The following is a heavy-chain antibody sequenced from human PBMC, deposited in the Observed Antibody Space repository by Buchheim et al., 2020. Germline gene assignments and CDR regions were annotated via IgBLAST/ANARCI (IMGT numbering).Heavy chain of an antibody. J-gene: IGHJ4*02. CDR1: GFTFNTYD. D-gene: IGHD2-8*01. CDR3: AKQGENGGFDY. V-gene: IGHV3-30*18. CDR2: ISYDGSYK. Sequence: QVQLVESGGGVVQTGRSLRLSCAASGFTFNTYDIHWVRQAPGKGLEWVAVISYDGSYKSYADSVKGRFTLSRDNSKNTLYLQMNSLRAEDTAVFYCAKQGENGGFDYWGQGTL.